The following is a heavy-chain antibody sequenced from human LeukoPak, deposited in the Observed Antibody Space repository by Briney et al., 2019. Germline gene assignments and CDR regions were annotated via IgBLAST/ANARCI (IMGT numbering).Heavy chain of an antibody. Sequence: TASETLSLTCAVYGGPFSGDYWSWIRQPPGKGLEWIGEINHSGSTNYNPSLKSRVTISVDTSKNQFSLKLSSVTAADTAVYYCARRKRSGCSSTSCLLNWFQRWGQGTLVTVSS. J-gene: IGHJ5*02. CDR1: GGPFSGDY. V-gene: IGHV4-34*01. CDR3: ARRKRSGCSSTSCLLNWFQR. CDR2: INHSGST. D-gene: IGHD2-2*01.